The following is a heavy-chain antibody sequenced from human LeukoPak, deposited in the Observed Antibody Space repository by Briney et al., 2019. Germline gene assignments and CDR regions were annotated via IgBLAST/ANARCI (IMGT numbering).Heavy chain of an antibody. Sequence: GGSLRLXCAASGFTFSSFWMSWVRQAPGKGLEWVANIRQDGGDKYYVDSVKGRFTISRDNTKNSLDLQMSSLRVEDTAVYYCARCRGTSCSNSDYWGQGTLVTVSS. J-gene: IGHJ4*02. CDR1: GFTFSSFW. D-gene: IGHD2-2*01. CDR3: ARCRGTSCSNSDY. V-gene: IGHV3-7*03. CDR2: IRQDGGDK.